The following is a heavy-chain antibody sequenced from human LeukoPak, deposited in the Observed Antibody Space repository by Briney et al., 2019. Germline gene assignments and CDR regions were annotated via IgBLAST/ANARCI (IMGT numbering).Heavy chain of an antibody. CDR2: ISGSGGST. CDR1: GCTFSSYA. D-gene: IGHD2-15*01. CDR3: AKDRGDIVVVVAATGLVP. V-gene: IGHV3-23*01. J-gene: IGHJ5*02. Sequence: GGSLRLSCAASGCTFSSYAMSWVRQAPGKGLEWVSAISGSGGSTYYADSVKGRFTISRDNSKNTLYLQMNSLRAEDTAVYYCAKDRGDIVVVVAATGLVPWRQGTLVTVSS.